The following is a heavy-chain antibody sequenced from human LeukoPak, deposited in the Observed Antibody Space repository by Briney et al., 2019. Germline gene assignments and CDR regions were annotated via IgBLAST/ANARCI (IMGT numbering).Heavy chain of an antibody. J-gene: IGHJ4*02. D-gene: IGHD3-10*01. CDR3: ASRWDSSGSHDPSVNDAHDY. V-gene: IGHV1-2*02. CDR2: INPNSGGT. CDR1: GYTFTGYY. Sequence: ASVKVSCKASGYTFTGYYMHWVRQAPGQGLEWMGWINPNSGGTNYAQKFQGRVTMTRDTSISTAYMELSRLRSDDTAVYYCASRWDSSGSHDPSVNDAHDYWGQGTLVTVSS.